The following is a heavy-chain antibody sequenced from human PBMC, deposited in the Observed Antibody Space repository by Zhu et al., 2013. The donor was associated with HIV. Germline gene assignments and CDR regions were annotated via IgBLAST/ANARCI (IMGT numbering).Heavy chain of an antibody. CDR1: GYTFTSYA. CDR2: INAGNGNT. V-gene: IGHV1-3*01. CDR3: ARSKYNWNYGINY. J-gene: IGHJ4*02. D-gene: IGHD1-7*01. Sequence: QLVQSGAEVKKPGASVKVSCKASGYTFTSYAMHWVRQAPGQRLEWMGWINAGNGNTKYSQKFQGRVTITRDTSASTAYMELSSLRSEDTAVYYCARSKYNWNYGINYWGQGTLVTVSS.